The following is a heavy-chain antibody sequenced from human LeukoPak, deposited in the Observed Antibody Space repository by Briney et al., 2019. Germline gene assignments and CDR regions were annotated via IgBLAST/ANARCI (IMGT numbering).Heavy chain of an antibody. J-gene: IGHJ4*02. V-gene: IGHV3-11*05. CDR2: ISSTSSYI. CDR1: GFTFSDYY. D-gene: IGHD6-19*01. Sequence: GGSLRLSCAASGFTFSDYYMSWIRQAPGRGLEWVLFISSTSSYIKDADSVKGRFTISRDNAKKSLYLQMNSLRAEDTAVYYCARDSSGWSVDFWGQGTLVTVSS. CDR3: ARDSSGWSVDF.